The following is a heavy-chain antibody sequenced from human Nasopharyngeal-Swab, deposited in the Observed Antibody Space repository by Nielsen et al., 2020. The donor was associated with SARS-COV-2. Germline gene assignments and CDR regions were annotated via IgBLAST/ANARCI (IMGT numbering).Heavy chain of an antibody. CDR1: GFTVSSYY. D-gene: IGHD3-3*01. Sequence: ESLKISCAASGFTVSSYYWSWIRQPPGKGLEWIGYIYYSGSTNYNPSLKSRVTISVDTSKNQFSLKLSSVTAADTAVYYCARDFGTYYDFWSGYPDAFDIWGQGTMVTVSS. V-gene: IGHV4-59*02. CDR2: IYYSGST. J-gene: IGHJ3*02. CDR3: ARDFGTYYDFWSGYPDAFDI.